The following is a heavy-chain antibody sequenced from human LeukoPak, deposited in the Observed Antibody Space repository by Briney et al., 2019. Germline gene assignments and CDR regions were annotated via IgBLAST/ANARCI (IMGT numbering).Heavy chain of an antibody. Sequence: PGGSLRLSCAASGFTFRSYSMNWVRQAPGKGLEWVSYIGSSSSIIYYADSVKGRSTISRDNAKNSLYLQMNSLRAEDTAVYYCAREISVVSGDYWGQGTLVTVSS. V-gene: IGHV3-48*04. CDR3: AREISVVSGDY. CDR2: IGSSSSII. CDR1: GFTFRSYS. J-gene: IGHJ4*02. D-gene: IGHD6-25*01.